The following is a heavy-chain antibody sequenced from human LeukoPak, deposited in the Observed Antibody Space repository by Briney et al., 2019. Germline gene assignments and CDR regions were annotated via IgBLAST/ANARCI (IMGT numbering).Heavy chain of an antibody. CDR1: GFTFSSYW. D-gene: IGHD1-26*01. V-gene: IGHV3-7*01. Sequence: GGSLRPSCAASGFTFSSYWMSWVRQAPGKGLEWVANIKQDGSEKYYVDSVKGRFTISRDNAKNSLYLQMNSLRAEDTAVYYCARDGFFGGGALDAFDIWGQGTMVTVSS. CDR2: IKQDGSEK. J-gene: IGHJ3*02. CDR3: ARDGFFGGGALDAFDI.